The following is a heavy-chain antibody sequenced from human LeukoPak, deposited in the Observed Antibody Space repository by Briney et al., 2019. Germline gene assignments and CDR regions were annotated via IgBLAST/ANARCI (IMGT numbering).Heavy chain of an antibody. D-gene: IGHD5-24*01. CDR2: IIPIFGTA. J-gene: IGHJ4*02. CDR3: ARGRVEMATIFAY. Sequence: ASVKVSCKASGGTFSSYAISWVRQAPGQGLEWMGGIIPIFGTANYAQKFQGRVTITADESTSTAYMELSSLRSEDTAVYYCARGRVEMATIFAYWGQGTLVTVSS. V-gene: IGHV1-69*01. CDR1: GGTFSSYA.